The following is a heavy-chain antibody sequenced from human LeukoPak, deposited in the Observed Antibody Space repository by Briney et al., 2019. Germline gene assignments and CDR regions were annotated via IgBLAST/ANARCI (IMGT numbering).Heavy chain of an antibody. CDR1: GGTFSSCD. J-gene: IGHJ6*03. D-gene: IGHD2/OR15-2a*01. CDR3: ASATTYGDYYYYYRDV. Sequence: SVKLSCKASGGTFSSCDISWVRHAHGQGLELKGGIIPIFGTANYAQKHQSRVKITTDDSTSTAYMELSSLRSEDTAVYYCASATTYGDYYYYYRDVWGKGTTVTVSS. V-gene: IGHV1-69*05. CDR2: IIPIFGTA.